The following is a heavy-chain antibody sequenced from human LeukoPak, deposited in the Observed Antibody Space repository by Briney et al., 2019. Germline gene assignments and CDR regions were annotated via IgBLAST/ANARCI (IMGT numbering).Heavy chain of an antibody. CDR1: GFTLSNYW. V-gene: IGHV3-74*01. CDR2: ITSDGSST. Sequence: GGSLRLSCAASGFTLSNYWMHWVRQAPGKGLVWVSRITSDGSSTNYADSVKGRFTVSRDNAKNSLFLQMNSLRAEDTAIYYCARSLTTLTYEGYWGQGTLVTVSS. J-gene: IGHJ4*02. D-gene: IGHD1-1*01. CDR3: ARSLTTLTYEGY.